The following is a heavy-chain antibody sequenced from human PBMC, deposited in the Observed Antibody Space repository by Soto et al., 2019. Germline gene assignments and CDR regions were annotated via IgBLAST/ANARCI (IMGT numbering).Heavy chain of an antibody. CDR3: AELGSRAWHTPWYF. CDR1: GFTFSDYW. D-gene: IGHD2-15*01. Sequence: EVQLVESGGGLVQPGGSLRLSCASSGFTFSDYWMTWVRQAPGKGLEWVATIRQDGSERYYVDSVKGRFTISRDNARNSLYLQMDSLRGEDTGLYFCAELGSRAWHTPWYFWGQGTLVTVSS. CDR2: IRQDGSER. J-gene: IGHJ4*02. V-gene: IGHV3-7*01.